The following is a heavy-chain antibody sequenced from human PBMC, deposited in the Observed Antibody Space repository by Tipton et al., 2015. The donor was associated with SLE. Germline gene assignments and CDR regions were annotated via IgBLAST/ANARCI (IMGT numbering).Heavy chain of an antibody. V-gene: IGHV4-34*01. CDR2: INHSGST. D-gene: IGHD6-13*01. Sequence: TLSLTCAVYGGSSSGYYWSWIRQSPGKGLEWIGEINHSGSTNYNPSLKSRVTISMDTSKNQFSLKLSSVTAADTAVYYCASRGIEAAGTGTYAFDIWGQGTMVTVSS. CDR1: GGSSSGYY. CDR3: ASRGIEAAGTGTYAFDI. J-gene: IGHJ3*02.